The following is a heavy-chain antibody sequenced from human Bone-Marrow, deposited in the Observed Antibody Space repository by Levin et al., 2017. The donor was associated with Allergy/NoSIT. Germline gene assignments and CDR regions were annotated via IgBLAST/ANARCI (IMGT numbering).Heavy chain of an antibody. D-gene: IGHD3-10*02. V-gene: IGHV4-38-2*01. CDR3: ASAPYVVQAGRLDV. CDR2: VYSTGDS. J-gene: IGHJ4*02. CDR1: GYSVSSGYY. Sequence: PGGSLRLSCDVSGYSVSSGYYWAWVRQPPGKGLQWIGGVYSTGDSYYNPSLGGRVAISVFSSKNQFSLTFTSVTAADTAIYYCASAPYVVQAGRLDVWGRGSLVTVSS.